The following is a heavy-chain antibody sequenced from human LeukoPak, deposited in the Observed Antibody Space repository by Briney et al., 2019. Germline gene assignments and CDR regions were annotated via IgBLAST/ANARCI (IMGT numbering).Heavy chain of an antibody. J-gene: IGHJ4*02. V-gene: IGHV1-2*02. CDR3: ASAESHDYGET. D-gene: IGHD4-17*01. Sequence: ASVKASCKASGYTFAGYYVHWVRQAPGQGLEWMGWIKPNSGGTQYAQRFRGRVTMTRDTSITTAYMELTGLRSDDTAVYFCASAESHDYGETWGQGTLVTVSS. CDR1: GYTFAGYY. CDR2: IKPNSGGT.